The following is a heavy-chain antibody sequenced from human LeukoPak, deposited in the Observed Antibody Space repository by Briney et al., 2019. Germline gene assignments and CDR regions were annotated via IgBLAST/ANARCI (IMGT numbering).Heavy chain of an antibody. V-gene: IGHV4-59*08. J-gene: IGHJ4*02. Sequence: SVTLSLTCTVSGASISGYYWSWIRRPPGQGLEWIGYIYCSGSTNYNPSLKSRVTISVDTSKNQFSLKLSSVTAADTAVYYCARHDQGQQLVPFDYWGQGTLLTVSS. CDR3: ARHDQGQQLVPFDY. D-gene: IGHD6-13*01. CDR2: IYCSGST. CDR1: GASISGYY.